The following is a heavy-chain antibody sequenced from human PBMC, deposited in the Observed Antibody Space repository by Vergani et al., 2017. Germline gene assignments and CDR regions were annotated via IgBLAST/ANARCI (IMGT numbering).Heavy chain of an antibody. CDR3: ARDLRYSSSSXSDS. J-gene: IGHJ4*02. V-gene: IGHV3-53*01. Sequence: EVQLVESGGGLIQSGGSLRLSCAASGFTVSSNYMSWVRQAPGKGLEWVSVIYSGGNTYYADSVKGRFTISRDNSKNTLYLQMNSLRAEDTAVYYCARDLRYSSSSXSDSWGQGTLVTVSS. CDR1: GFTVSSNY. CDR2: IYSGGNT. D-gene: IGHD6-6*01.